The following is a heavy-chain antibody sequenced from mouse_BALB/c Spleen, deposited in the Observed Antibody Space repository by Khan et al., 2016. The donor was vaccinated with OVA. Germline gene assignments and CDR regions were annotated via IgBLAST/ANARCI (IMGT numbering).Heavy chain of an antibody. CDR3: AKEGRTGGDYAMDF. Sequence: QVQLKQSGPGLVQPSQSLSITCTVSGFSLTSFGVHWVRQSPGKGLEWLGRIWRGGTTDYNAAFMSRLSITKDNSKSQVFFKMNSLQVDDTAIYYGAKEGRTGGDYAMDFWGQGTSVTVSS. D-gene: IGHD3-3*01. CDR1: GFSLTSFG. CDR2: IWRGGTT. J-gene: IGHJ4*01. V-gene: IGHV2-5*01.